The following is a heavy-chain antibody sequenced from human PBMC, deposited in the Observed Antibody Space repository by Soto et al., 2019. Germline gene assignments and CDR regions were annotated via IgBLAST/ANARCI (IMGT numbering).Heavy chain of an antibody. J-gene: IGHJ5*02. D-gene: IGHD5-18*01. CDR1: GYTFTSYY. V-gene: IGHV1-46*03. CDR2: INPSGGST. CDR3: ARVYPSDTRYGYVGNNWFDP. Sequence: QVQLVQSGAEVKKPGASVKVSCKASGYTFTSYYMHWVRQAPGQGLEWMGIINPSGGSTSYAQKCRGRATMTRDTSTSTVYMELSSLRSEDTAVYYCARVYPSDTRYGYVGNNWFDPWGQGTLVTVSS.